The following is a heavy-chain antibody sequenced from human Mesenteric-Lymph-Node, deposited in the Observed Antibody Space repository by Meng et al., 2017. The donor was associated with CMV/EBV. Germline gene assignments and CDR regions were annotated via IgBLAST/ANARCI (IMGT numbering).Heavy chain of an antibody. J-gene: IGHJ4*02. D-gene: IGHD2-2*01. CDR3: ARRYCSKTSCPFDY. Sequence: SGGSISSGDYYWSWIRLHPGKGLEWIGYISKSGNTYYNASLRSRLSISVDTSENQFSLKLSSVTAADTAVYYCARRYCSKTSCPFDYWGQGILVTVSS. V-gene: IGHV4-31*02. CDR1: GGSISSGDYY. CDR2: ISKSGNT.